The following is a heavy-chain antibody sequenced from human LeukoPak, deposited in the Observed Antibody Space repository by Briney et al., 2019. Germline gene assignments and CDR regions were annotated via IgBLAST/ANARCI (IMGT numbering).Heavy chain of an antibody. D-gene: IGHD2-21*02. CDR1: GFILSSYA. CDR2: ISYDGSNK. CDR3: ARTIVVVTGPWDY. V-gene: IGHV3-30*04. Sequence: GGSLRLSCAASGFILSSYAMHWVRQAPGKGLEWVAVISYDGSNKEYADSVKGRFTISRDNSKNTLYLQMNSLRAEDTAVYYCARTIVVVTGPWDYWGQGTLVTVSS. J-gene: IGHJ4*02.